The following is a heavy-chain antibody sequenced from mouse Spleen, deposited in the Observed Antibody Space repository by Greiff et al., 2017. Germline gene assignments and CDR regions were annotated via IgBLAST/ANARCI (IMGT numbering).Heavy chain of an antibody. V-gene: IGHV7-3*01. CDR3: ARFLTGTRWYFDV. D-gene: IGHD4-1*01. CDR1: GFTFTDYY. Sequence: EVQGVESGGGLVQPGGSLSLSCAASGFTFTDYYMSWVRQPPGKALEWLGFIRNKANGYTTEYSASVKGRFTISRDNSQSILYLQMNALRAEDSATYYCARFLTGTRWYFDVWGTGTTVTVSS. CDR2: IRNKANGYTT. J-gene: IGHJ1*03.